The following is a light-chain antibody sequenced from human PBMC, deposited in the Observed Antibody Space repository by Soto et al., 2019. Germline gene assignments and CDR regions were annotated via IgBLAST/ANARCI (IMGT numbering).Light chain of an antibody. CDR3: SSYRSSDTYV. CDR1: ISDVGGYNY. CDR2: DVS. V-gene: IGLV2-14*03. Sequence: QSALTQPASVSGSPGQSITISCTGSISDVGGYNYVSWYQQHPGKAPKVMIYDVSNRPSGVSNRFSGSKSGNTASLTISGLQAEDEADYYCSSYRSSDTYVFGTGTKLTVL. J-gene: IGLJ1*01.